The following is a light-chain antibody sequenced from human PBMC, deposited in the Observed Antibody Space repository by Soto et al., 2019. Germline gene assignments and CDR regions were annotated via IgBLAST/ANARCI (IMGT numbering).Light chain of an antibody. J-gene: IGKJ1*01. CDR3: QHYVTSLTT. CDR2: GTS. V-gene: IGKV3-20*01. Sequence: EVVLTQSPGTLSLSRGERATLSCRASERIYSAYLGWYQQKPGQAPRLLIYGTSSRATGIPDRFIGSGSGTDFTLTISRLEPEDFAVYYCQHYVTSLTTFGQGTKVDIK. CDR1: ERIYSAY.